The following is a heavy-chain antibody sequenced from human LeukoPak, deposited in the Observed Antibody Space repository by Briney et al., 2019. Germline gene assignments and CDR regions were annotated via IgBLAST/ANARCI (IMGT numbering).Heavy chain of an antibody. CDR3: ARGRYYDSSGESDY. Sequence: SVKVSCKASGYTFIRYGISWVRQAPGQGLEWMGGIIPIFGTANYAQKFQGRVTITADESTSTAYMELSSLRSEDAAVYYCARGRYYDSSGESDYWGQGTLVTVSS. V-gene: IGHV1-69*13. CDR1: GYTFIRYG. J-gene: IGHJ4*02. CDR2: IIPIFGTA. D-gene: IGHD3-22*01.